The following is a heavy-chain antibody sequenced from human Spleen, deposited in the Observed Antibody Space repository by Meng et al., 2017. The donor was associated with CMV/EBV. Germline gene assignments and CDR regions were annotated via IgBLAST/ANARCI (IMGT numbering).Heavy chain of an antibody. CDR3: ARGDYSYYYAMDV. J-gene: IGHJ6*02. CDR1: GFTFSSYW. CDR2: IKQDGSEK. D-gene: IGHD3-10*01. Sequence: GESLKIPCAASGFTFSSYWMSWVRQAPGKGLEWVANIKQDGSEKYYVDSVKGRFTISRDNAKNSLYLQMNSLRAEDTAVYYCARGDYSYYYAMDVWGQGTTVTVSS. V-gene: IGHV3-7*01.